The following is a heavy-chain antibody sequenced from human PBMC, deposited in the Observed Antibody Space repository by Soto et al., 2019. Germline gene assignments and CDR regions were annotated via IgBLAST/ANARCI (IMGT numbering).Heavy chain of an antibody. CDR2: INPSGGSI. V-gene: IGHV1-46*01. CDR3: ARDNEGIAAPGGLQH. CDR1: GYTFTSYY. D-gene: IGHD6-13*01. Sequence: ASVKVSCKASGYTFTSYYMNWVRQAPGQGLEWIGIINPSGGSISDAQKFQGRVTMTRDTSTSTVYMELSSLRSEDTAVYYCARDNEGIAAPGGLQHWGQGTLVNVSS. J-gene: IGHJ1*01.